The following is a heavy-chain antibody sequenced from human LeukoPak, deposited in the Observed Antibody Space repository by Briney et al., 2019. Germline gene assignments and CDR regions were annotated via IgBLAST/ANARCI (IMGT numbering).Heavy chain of an antibody. J-gene: IGHJ4*02. CDR2: ISSSSSYI. CDR1: GFTFSSYS. Sequence: GGSLRLSCAASGFTFSSYSMNWVRQAPGKGLEWVSSISSSSSYIYYADSVKGRFTISRDDSKNTLYLQMNSLRAEDTAVYYCAKGTGVRYFDWYYFDYWGQGTLVTVSS. D-gene: IGHD3-9*01. CDR3: AKGTGVRYFDWYYFDY. V-gene: IGHV3-21*04.